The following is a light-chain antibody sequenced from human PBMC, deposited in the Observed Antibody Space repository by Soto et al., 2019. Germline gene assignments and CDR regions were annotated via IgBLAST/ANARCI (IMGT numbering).Light chain of an antibody. J-gene: IGKJ2*01. Sequence: DIQMAQSPSSLSASVGDRVTITCRASQGVSADLLWYQQTQGRAPKLLIYAASNLVSGGPSRFSVSGSGTNFTLTISSLQPEDFATYYCQQSYRTPHTFGQGTKLETK. V-gene: IGKV1-39*01. CDR1: QGVSAD. CDR3: QQSYRTPHT. CDR2: AAS.